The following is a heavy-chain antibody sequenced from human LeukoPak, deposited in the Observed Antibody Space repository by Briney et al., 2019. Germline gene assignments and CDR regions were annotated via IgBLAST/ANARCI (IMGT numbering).Heavy chain of an antibody. CDR2: INHSGST. Sequence: PSETLSLTCAVYGGSFSGYYWSWIRQPPGNGLEWIGEINHSGSTNYNPSLKSRVTISVDTSKNQFSLKLSSVTAADTAAYYCARGGGRTSADWFDPWGQGTLVTVSS. V-gene: IGHV4-34*01. J-gene: IGHJ5*02. CDR1: GGSFSGYY. D-gene: IGHD2-2*01. CDR3: ARGGGRTSADWFDP.